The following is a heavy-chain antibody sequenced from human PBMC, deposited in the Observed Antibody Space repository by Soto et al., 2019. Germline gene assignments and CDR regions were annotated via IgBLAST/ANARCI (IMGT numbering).Heavy chain of an antibody. Sequence: EVQLLESGGGLVQPGGSQRLSCAASGFIFSSDAISWVCQAPGKGLDWVSTISGGGGSTYYADSVKGRFTISRDNSKNTMYLQMNSLSAEDTALYYCAKQDASRWFDYWGQGTLVTVSS. CDR1: GFIFSSDA. V-gene: IGHV3-23*01. J-gene: IGHJ4*02. CDR2: ISGGGGST. D-gene: IGHD2-15*01. CDR3: AKQDASRWFDY.